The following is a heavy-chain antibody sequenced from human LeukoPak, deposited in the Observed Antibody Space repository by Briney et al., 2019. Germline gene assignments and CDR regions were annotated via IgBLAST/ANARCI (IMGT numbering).Heavy chain of an antibody. D-gene: IGHD1-26*01. Sequence: GGSLRLSCSASGFTFSSYAIHWVRQAPGKGLEYVSAISSNGGRTYYADSVKGRFTISRDNSKNTLYLQMSSLRAEDTAVYYCVKDSRWDRGFFDYWGQGTLVTVSS. V-gene: IGHV3-64D*09. CDR3: VKDSRWDRGFFDY. CDR1: GFTFSSYA. CDR2: ISSNGGRT. J-gene: IGHJ4*02.